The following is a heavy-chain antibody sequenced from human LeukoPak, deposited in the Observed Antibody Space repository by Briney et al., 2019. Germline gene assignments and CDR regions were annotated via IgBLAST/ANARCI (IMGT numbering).Heavy chain of an antibody. CDR1: GYTFTGYY. CDR3: ARTLPSIPFDY. CDR2: INPNSDGT. Sequence: ASVKVSCKASGYTFTGYYMHWVRQAPGQGLEWMGWINPNSDGTNYAQKFQGRVTMTRDTSISTAYMELSRLRSDDTAVYYCARTLPSIPFDYWGQGTLVTVSS. D-gene: IGHD2-21*01. J-gene: IGHJ4*02. V-gene: IGHV1-2*02.